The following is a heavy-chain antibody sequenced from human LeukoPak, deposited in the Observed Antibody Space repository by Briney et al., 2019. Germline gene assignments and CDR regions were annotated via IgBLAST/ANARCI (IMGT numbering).Heavy chain of an antibody. V-gene: IGHV3-53*01. CDR2: IYFGGTT. CDR1: RHPDNKIY. J-gene: IGHJ4*02. Sequence: PGGSLRLSCAASRHPDNKIYIPWVRQAPGQGLEWVSVIYFGGTTYYADSVKGRFTISRDNSKNSVDLQMNNRRVESAAVYDCARGAGVYVYWGQGTLVTVSS. D-gene: IGHD5/OR15-5a*01. CDR3: ARGAGVYVY.